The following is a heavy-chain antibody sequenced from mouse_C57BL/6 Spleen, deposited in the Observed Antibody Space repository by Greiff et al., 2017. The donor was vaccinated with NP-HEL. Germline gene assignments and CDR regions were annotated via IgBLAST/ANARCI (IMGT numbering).Heavy chain of an antibody. Sequence: EVKLLESGPGLVKPSQSLSLSCSVTGYSITSGYYWYWIRPFPGNILEWMGYTSYDGSNKYNQSLKHRISITLDTSKNQSFLKFNSVTSEDTATYYCAIHGSPYARDYWGQGTSVTVSS. CDR3: AIHGSPYARDY. CDR2: TSYDGSN. D-gene: IGHD6-1*01. CDR1: GYSITSGYY. J-gene: IGHJ4*01. V-gene: IGHV3-6*01.